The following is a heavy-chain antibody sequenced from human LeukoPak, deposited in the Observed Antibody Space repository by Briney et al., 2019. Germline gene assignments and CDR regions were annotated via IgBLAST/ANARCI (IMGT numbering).Heavy chain of an antibody. Sequence: ASVKVSCKVSGYTLTELSMHWVRQAPGKGLEWMGGFDPEDGETIYAQKFRGRVTMTEDTSTDTAYMELSSLRSEDTAVYYCATSNEEQQLVIDYWGQGTLVTVSS. CDR2: FDPEDGET. V-gene: IGHV1-24*01. CDR3: ATSNEEQQLVIDY. CDR1: GYTLTELS. D-gene: IGHD6-13*01. J-gene: IGHJ4*02.